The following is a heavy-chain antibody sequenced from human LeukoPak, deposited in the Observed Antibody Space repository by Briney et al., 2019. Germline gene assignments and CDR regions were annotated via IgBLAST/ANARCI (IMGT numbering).Heavy chain of an antibody. V-gene: IGHV3-7*01. CDR2: IKKDGSEK. CDR1: GFIFSDYY. J-gene: IGHJ4*02. CDR3: ARDLSGIAGYTYGRGIDY. Sequence: GGSLRLSCATSGFIFSDYYMIWVREAPGKALEWVANIKKDGSEKYYVDAVKGRFTISRDNAKTSLYLQMNSLRAEDTAVYYCARDLSGIAGYTYGRGIDYWGQGTLVTVSS. D-gene: IGHD5-18*01.